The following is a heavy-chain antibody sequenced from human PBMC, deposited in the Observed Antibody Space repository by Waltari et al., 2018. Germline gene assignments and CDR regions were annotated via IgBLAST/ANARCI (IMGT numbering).Heavy chain of an antibody. CDR1: GYTFTAYY. CDR3: AGGLGGAAGALDL. CDR2: SNHNSGGT. V-gene: IGHV1-2*02. J-gene: IGHJ3*01. D-gene: IGHD1-26*01. Sequence: QVQLVQSGAEVKKPGASVKVSCKASGYTFTAYYMHWVRQAPRQGLEWMGWSNHNSGGTNDAQKLHVRVTMTRDTSISTAYMEMNRLRADDTAVYYCAGGLGGAAGALDLWGQGTMVTVSS.